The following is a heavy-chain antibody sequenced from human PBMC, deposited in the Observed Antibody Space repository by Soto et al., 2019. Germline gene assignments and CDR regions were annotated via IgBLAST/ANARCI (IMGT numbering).Heavy chain of an antibody. CDR1: GDSLSSGGHY. D-gene: IGHD3-9*01. CDR3: ARVDHRGYFAILTDY. J-gene: IGHJ4*02. CDR2: IYDSVNT. V-gene: IGHV4-31*03. Sequence: SETLSLTCTVSGDSLSSGGHYWSWIRQHPGKGLEWIGHIYDSVNTYYSPSLRSRVTISADMSKNQFSLNLRSVTAADTAVYYCARVDHRGYFAILTDYWGQGTLVTLS.